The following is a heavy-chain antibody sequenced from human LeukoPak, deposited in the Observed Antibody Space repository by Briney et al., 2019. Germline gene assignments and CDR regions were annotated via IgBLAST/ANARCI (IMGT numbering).Heavy chain of an antibody. CDR3: AKGKRSGYYYVELDY. D-gene: IGHD3-22*01. J-gene: IGHJ4*02. CDR2: ISGNSGSI. CDR1: GFTFDDYA. V-gene: IGHV3-9*01. Sequence: GRSLRLSCAASGFTFDDYAMHWVRQAPGKGLEWVSGISGNSGSIGYADSVKGRFTISRDNAKKFLYLQVNSLRAEDTALYYCAKGKRSGYYYVELDYWGQGTLVTVSS.